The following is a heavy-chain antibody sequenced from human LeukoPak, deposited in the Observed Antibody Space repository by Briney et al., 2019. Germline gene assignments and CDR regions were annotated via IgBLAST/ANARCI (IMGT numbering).Heavy chain of an antibody. CDR1: GYTFTSYG. CDR3: ARGFFDIGYYDSSGYDY. J-gene: IGHJ4*02. D-gene: IGHD3-22*01. Sequence: GASVKVSCKASGYTFTSYGISWVRQAPGQGLEWMGWISAYNGNTNYAQKLQGRVTMTTDTSTSTAYMELRSLRADDTAVYYCARGFFDIGYYDSSGYDYWGQGTLVTVSS. CDR2: ISAYNGNT. V-gene: IGHV1-18*01.